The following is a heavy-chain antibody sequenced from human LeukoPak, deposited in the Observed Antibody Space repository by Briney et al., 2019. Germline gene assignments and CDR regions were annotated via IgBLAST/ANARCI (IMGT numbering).Heavy chain of an antibody. D-gene: IGHD3-10*01. CDR1: GGSFSGYY. CDR3: ARGGRGGAFDI. CDR2: INHSGST. V-gene: IGHV4-34*01. Sequence: SETLSLTCAVYGGSFSGYYWSGIRQPPGKGLEWIGEINHSGSTNYNPSLKSRVTISVDTSKNQFSLKLSSVTAADTAVYYCARGGRGGAFDIWGQGTMVTVSS. J-gene: IGHJ3*02.